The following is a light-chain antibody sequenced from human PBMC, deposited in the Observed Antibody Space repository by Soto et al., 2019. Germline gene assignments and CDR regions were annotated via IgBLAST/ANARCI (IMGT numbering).Light chain of an antibody. V-gene: IGLV2-14*01. CDR2: EVS. CDR3: SSYTSSSTLFYV. Sequence: QSALTQPASVSGSPGQSITISCTGTSSDVGGYNYVSWYQQHPGKAPKLMIYEVSNRPSGFSNRFSGSKSGNTASLTISGLQAEDEADYYCSSYTSSSTLFYVFGTGTKLTVL. J-gene: IGLJ1*01. CDR1: SSDVGGYNY.